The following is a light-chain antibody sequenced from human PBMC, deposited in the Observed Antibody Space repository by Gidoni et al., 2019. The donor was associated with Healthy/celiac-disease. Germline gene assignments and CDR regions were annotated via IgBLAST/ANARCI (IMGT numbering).Light chain of an antibody. V-gene: IGKV3-11*01. Sequence: EIVLTQSPATLSLSPGERATLSCRASQSVRSYLAWYQQKPGQAPRLLIYDASNRATGIPARFSGSGSGTDFTLTISSLEPEDFAVYYCQHRSSWPPYTFXQXTKLEIK. CDR1: QSVRSY. CDR2: DAS. CDR3: QHRSSWPPYT. J-gene: IGKJ2*01.